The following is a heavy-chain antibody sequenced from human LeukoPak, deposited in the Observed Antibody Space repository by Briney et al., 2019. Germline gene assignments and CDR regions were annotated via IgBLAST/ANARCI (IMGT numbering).Heavy chain of an antibody. Sequence: ASETLSLTCAVYGGSFSGYYWSWIRQPPGKGLEWIGEINHSGSTNYNPSLKSRVTISADTSKNQFSLKLSSVTAADTAVYYCASGTPGYSSSWYLYWGQGTLVTVSS. CDR1: GGSFSGYY. J-gene: IGHJ4*02. D-gene: IGHD6-13*01. CDR3: ASGTPGYSSSWYLY. V-gene: IGHV4-34*01. CDR2: INHSGST.